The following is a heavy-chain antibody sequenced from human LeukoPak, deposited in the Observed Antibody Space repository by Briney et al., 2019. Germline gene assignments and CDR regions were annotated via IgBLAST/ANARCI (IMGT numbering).Heavy chain of an antibody. D-gene: IGHD3-3*01. CDR2: IYYSGST. Sequence: SETLSLTCTVSGGSISSSSYYWGWIRQPPGKGLEWIGSIYYSGSTYYNPSLKSRVTISVDTSKNQFSLKLCSVTSADTAVYYCARQDRITIFGVVKTYFDYWGQGTLVAVSS. CDR1: GGSISSSSYY. V-gene: IGHV4-39*01. CDR3: ARQDRITIFGVVKTYFDY. J-gene: IGHJ4*02.